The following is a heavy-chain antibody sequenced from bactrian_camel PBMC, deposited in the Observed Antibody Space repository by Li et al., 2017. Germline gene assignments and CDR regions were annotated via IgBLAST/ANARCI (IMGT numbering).Heavy chain of an antibody. CDR1: GRIYSWHS. Sequence: VQLVESGGGSVQAGGSLRLSCYVSGRIYSWHSMGWFRQTPGKEREGIALLDSDGVTQYADSVKGRFTISKDNAKNILYLQMDSLTPEDTAMYYCATSWYAGSFYPLGSSRYTYWGRGTQVTVS. CDR2: LDSDGVT. CDR3: ATSWYAGSFYPLGSSRYTY. J-gene: IGHJ4*01. V-gene: IGHV3S53*01. D-gene: IGHD5*01.